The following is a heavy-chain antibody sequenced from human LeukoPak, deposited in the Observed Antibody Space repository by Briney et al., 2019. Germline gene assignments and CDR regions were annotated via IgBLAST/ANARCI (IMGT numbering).Heavy chain of an antibody. V-gene: IGHV3-30*18. CDR1: GFTFSSYG. Sequence: PGGSLRLSCAASGFTFSSYGMHWVRQAPGKGLEWVAVISYDGSNKYYADSVKGRFTISRDNSKNTLYLQMNSLRAEDTAVYYCAKETTVTTYWYFDLWGRGTLVTVSS. J-gene: IGHJ2*01. CDR3: AKETTVTTYWYFDL. D-gene: IGHD4-17*01. CDR2: ISYDGSNK.